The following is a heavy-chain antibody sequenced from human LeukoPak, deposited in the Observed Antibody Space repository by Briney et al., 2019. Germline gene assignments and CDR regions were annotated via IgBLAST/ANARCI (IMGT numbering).Heavy chain of an antibody. D-gene: IGHD6-19*01. CDR1: GYSFTSHY. V-gene: IGHV1-2*02. J-gene: IGHJ4*02. CDR2: INPNSGGT. CDR3: ARDLWEQAGTFDY. Sequence: GASVKVSCKASGYSFTSHYMHWVRQAPGQGLEWMGWINPNSGGTNYAQKFQGRVTMTRDTSISTAYMELSRLRSDDTAVYYCARDLWEQAGTFDYWGQGTLVTVSS.